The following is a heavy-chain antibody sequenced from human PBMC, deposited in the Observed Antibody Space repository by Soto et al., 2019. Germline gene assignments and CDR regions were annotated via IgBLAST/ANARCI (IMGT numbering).Heavy chain of an antibody. CDR1: GGSFSGYY. CDR2: INHSGST. V-gene: IGHV4-34*01. CDR3: ARGYYGSGSYYYYYYYGMDV. J-gene: IGHJ6*02. D-gene: IGHD3-10*01. Sequence: SETLSLTCAVYGGSFSGYYWSWIRQPPGKGLEWIGEINHSGSTNYNPSLKSRVTISVDTSKNQFSLELSSVTAADTAVYYCARGYYGSGSYYYYYYYGMDVWGQGTTVTVSS.